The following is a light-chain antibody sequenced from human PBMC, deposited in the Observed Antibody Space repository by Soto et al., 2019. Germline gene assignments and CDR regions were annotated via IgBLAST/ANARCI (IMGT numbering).Light chain of an antibody. CDR3: QQDKIPST. Sequence: DIQMTQSPSSLSASVGDTVTITCRASESVAKWLAWYHQQPGNAPKVLIYDVTKLGSGVPSRFSGGGSETDFPLSSTVVQHDDSVTYCCQQDKIPSTFGLGTKVEV. CDR1: ESVAKW. V-gene: IGKV1-5*01. J-gene: IGKJ1*01. CDR2: DVT.